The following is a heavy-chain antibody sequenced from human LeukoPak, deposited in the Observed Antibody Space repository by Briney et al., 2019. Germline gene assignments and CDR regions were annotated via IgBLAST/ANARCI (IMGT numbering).Heavy chain of an antibody. CDR3: ARDGYNPLDAFDI. CDR1: GGSITSYY. CDR2: IYYSGST. V-gene: IGHV4-59*12. J-gene: IGHJ3*02. Sequence: SETLSLTCSVSGGSITSYYWSWIRQPPGKGLEWIGYIYYSGSTNYNPSLKSRVTISVDTSKNQFSLKLSSVTAADTAVYYCARDGYNPLDAFDIWGQGTMVTVSS. D-gene: IGHD5-24*01.